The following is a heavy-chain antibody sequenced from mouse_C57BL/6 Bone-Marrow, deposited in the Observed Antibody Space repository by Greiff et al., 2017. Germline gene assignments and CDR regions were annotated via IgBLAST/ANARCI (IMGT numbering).Heavy chain of an antibody. CDR1: GFSLTSYG. Sequence: VQLKESGPGLVAPSQSLSITCTVSGFSLTSYGVHWVRQPPGKGLEWLVVIWSDGSTTYNSALKSRLSISKDNSKSQVFLKMNSLQTDDTAMYYCARHQEGGTYYGSSFYAMDYWGQGTSVTVSS. D-gene: IGHD1-1*01. V-gene: IGHV2-6-1*01. CDR3: ARHQEGGTYYGSSFYAMDY. J-gene: IGHJ4*01. CDR2: IWSDGST.